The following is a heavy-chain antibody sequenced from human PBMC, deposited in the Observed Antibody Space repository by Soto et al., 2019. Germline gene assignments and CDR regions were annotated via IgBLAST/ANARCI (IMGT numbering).Heavy chain of an antibody. D-gene: IGHD6-19*01. J-gene: IGHJ2*01. Sequence: QVQLQESGPGLVKPSQTLSLTCTVSGGSISSGGYYWSWIRQHPGKGLEWIGYIYYSGSTYYNPSLKRRVTISVDTSKNQFSLKLSSVTAADTAVYYCARDLVRAVAGHWYFDLWGRGTLVTVSS. V-gene: IGHV4-31*03. CDR2: IYYSGST. CDR3: ARDLVRAVAGHWYFDL. CDR1: GGSISSGGYY.